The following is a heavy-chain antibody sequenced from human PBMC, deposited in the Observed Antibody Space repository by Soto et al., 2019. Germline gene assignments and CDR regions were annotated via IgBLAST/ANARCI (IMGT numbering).Heavy chain of an antibody. D-gene: IGHD4-17*01. CDR1: GYTFTSYG. J-gene: IGHJ6*03. Sequence: QVQLVQSGAEVKKPGASVKVSCKASGYTFTSYGISWVRQAPGQGLEWMGWISAYNGNTNYAQKLQGRVTMTTDTSTSTAYMELRRRRSDDTAVYYCARARSQSYGDPPLRNYYYYYMDVWGKGTTVTVSS. CDR2: ISAYNGNT. CDR3: ARARSQSYGDPPLRNYYYYYMDV. V-gene: IGHV1-18*01.